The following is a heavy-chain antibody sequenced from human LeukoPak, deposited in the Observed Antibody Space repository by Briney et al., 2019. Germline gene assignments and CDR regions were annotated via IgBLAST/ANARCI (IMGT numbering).Heavy chain of an antibody. Sequence: GGSLRLSCAASGFTFSSYAMSWVRRTPRKGLEWVSLISGSGESTYSADSGKGRFTISRDNSKNTLYLQMNSLRAEDTAVYYCAKDAFHDSSGYSSPFDYWGQGTQVTVSS. CDR1: GFTFSSYA. CDR2: ISGSGEST. D-gene: IGHD3-22*01. CDR3: AKDAFHDSSGYSSPFDY. V-gene: IGHV3-23*01. J-gene: IGHJ4*02.